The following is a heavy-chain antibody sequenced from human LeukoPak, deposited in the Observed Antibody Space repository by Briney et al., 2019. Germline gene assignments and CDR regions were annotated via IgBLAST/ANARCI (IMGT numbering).Heavy chain of an antibody. CDR2: IYYSGST. D-gene: IGHD6-19*01. V-gene: IGHV4-59*01. CDR1: GASISSYY. Sequence: SETLSLTCTVSGASISSYYWSWIRQPPGKGLEWIGYIYYSGSTNYNPSLKSRVTISVDTSKNQFSLKLSSVTAADTAVYYCARGGLVREEGNWFDPWGQGTLVTVSS. CDR3: ARGGLVREEGNWFDP. J-gene: IGHJ5*02.